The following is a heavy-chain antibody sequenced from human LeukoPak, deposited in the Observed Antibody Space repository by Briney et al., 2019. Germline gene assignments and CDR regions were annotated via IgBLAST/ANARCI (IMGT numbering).Heavy chain of an antibody. V-gene: IGHV3-21*06. Sequence: YPGGSLRLSCAASGFTFSSYSMNWVRQAPGKGLEWVSSIDSSGSYIYYADSLKGRFTISRDNAKNSLYLQVNSLRAEETAVYYCARASSRPFDYWGQGTLVTVSS. CDR2: IDSSGSYI. J-gene: IGHJ4*02. CDR1: GFTFSSYS. CDR3: ARASSRPFDY.